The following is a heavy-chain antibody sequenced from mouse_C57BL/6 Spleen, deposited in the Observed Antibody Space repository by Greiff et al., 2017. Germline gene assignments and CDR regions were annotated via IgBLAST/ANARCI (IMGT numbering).Heavy chain of an antibody. CDR2: IDPSDSYT. J-gene: IGHJ2*01. CDR3: ARDYGSGYSY. CDR1: GYTFTSYW. Sequence: VQLQQPGAELVKPGASVKLSCKASGYTFTSYWMQWVKQRPGQGLEWIGEIDPSDSYTNYNQKFKGKATLTVDTSSSTAYMQLSSLTSEDSAVYYCARDYGSGYSYWGQGTTLTVSS. V-gene: IGHV1-50*01. D-gene: IGHD1-1*01.